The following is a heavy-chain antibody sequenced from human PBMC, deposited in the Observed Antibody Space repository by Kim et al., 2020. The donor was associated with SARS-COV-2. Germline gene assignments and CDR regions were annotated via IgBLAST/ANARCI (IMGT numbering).Heavy chain of an antibody. CDR1: GGSFSGYY. CDR2: INHSGST. D-gene: IGHD3-3*01. J-gene: IGHJ6*02. Sequence: SETLSLTCAVYGGSFSGYYWSWIRQPPGKGLEWIGEINHSGSTNYNPSLKSRVTISVDTSKNQFSLKLSSVTAADTAVYYCARGGFWWSGYYKDYYYGMDVWGQGTTVTVSS. CDR3: ARGGFWWSGYYKDYYYGMDV. V-gene: IGHV4-34*01.